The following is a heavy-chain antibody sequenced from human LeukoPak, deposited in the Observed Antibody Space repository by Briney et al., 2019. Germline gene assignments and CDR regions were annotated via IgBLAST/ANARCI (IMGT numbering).Heavy chain of an antibody. J-gene: IGHJ4*02. CDR2: IYYSGST. CDR3: ARDGDSSGWYPKFDY. D-gene: IGHD6-19*01. V-gene: IGHV4-59*01. CDR1: GGSISSYY. Sequence: TSETLSLTCTVSGGSISSYYWSWIRQPPGKGLEWIGYIYYSGSTNYNPSLKSRVTISVDTSKNQFSLKLSSVTAADTAVYYCARDGDSSGWYPKFDYWGQGTLVTVSP.